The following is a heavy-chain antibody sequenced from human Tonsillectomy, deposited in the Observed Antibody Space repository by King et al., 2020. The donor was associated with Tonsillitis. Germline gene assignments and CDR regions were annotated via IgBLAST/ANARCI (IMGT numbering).Heavy chain of an antibody. V-gene: IGHV3-30*04. CDR3: ATVGAIFNVGYYYNMDA. D-gene: IGHD3-3*01. CDR2: ISYDGSKE. CDR1: GFTFSSYA. J-gene: IGHJ6*02. Sequence: VQLVESGGGVVQPGRSLRLSCAASGFTFSSYAMHWVRQAPGKGLEWVAVISYDGSKEDYAVSVKGRFTISRDNSQNTMHLQMNSLRAEDTAVYFCATVGAIFNVGYYYNMDAWGQGTTVTVSS.